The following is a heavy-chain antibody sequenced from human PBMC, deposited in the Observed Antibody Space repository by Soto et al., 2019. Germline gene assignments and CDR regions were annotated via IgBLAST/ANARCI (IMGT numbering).Heavy chain of an antibody. CDR1: GGTFSSYT. CDR2: MNPNSGNT. CDR3: ARGGVFFFAAPTNPFDY. D-gene: IGHD3-10*01. J-gene: IGHJ4*02. Sequence: ASVKVSCKASGGTFSSYTISWVRQAPGQGLEWMGWMNPNSGNTGYAQKFQGRVTMTRNTSISTAYMELSSLRSEDTAVYYCARGGVFFFAAPTNPFDYWGQGTLVTVSS. V-gene: IGHV1-8*02.